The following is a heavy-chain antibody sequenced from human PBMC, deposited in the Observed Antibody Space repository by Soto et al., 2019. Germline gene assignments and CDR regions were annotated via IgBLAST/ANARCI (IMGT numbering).Heavy chain of an antibody. CDR3: ARDSGRHGVATIMDYYYYGMDV. CDR1: GGSISSYY. CDR2: IYYSGST. V-gene: IGHV4-59*01. Sequence: KPSETLSLTCTVSGGSISSYYWSWIRQPPGKGLEWIGYIYYSGSTNYNPSLKSRVTISVDTSKNQFSLKLSSVTAADTAVYYCARDSGRHGVATIMDYYYYGMDVWGQGTTVTVSS. D-gene: IGHD5-12*01. J-gene: IGHJ6*02.